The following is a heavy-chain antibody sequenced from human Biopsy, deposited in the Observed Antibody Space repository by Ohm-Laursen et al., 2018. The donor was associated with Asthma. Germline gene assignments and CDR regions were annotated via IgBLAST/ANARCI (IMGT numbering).Heavy chain of an antibody. D-gene: IGHD3-22*01. CDR3: VRHQDSSSWSTFDY. CDR2: MYHSGSP. Sequence: SETLSPTCRLSSGSGGYMSSGNYYWGWTRQPPGEGMEWIGSMYHSGSPYYHPSLKSRAPISVDTSKNQLSRKMSSVTAADTAVYFCVRHQDSSSWSTFDYWGQGALVTVSS. J-gene: IGHJ4*02. CDR1: GGYMSSGNYY. V-gene: IGHV4-39*01.